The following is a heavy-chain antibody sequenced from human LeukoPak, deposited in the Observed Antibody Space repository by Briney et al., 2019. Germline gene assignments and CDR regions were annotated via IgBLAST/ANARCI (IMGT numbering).Heavy chain of an antibody. CDR2: ISGSGGST. J-gene: IGHJ6*03. Sequence: GGSLRLSCAASGFTFSSYGMQWVRQAPGKGPEWVSAISGSGGSTYYADSVKGRFTISRDNSKNTLYLQMNSLRAEDTAVYYCAGAAYYMDVWGQGTTVTVSS. V-gene: IGHV3-23*01. CDR1: GFTFSSYG. CDR3: AGAAYYMDV. D-gene: IGHD1-26*01.